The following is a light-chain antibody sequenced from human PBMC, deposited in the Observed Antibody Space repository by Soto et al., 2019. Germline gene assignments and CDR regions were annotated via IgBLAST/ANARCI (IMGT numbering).Light chain of an antibody. J-gene: IGLJ2*01. CDR3: QSYDSSNHRGV. CDR2: EDN. CDR1: SGSIASNY. Sequence: NFMLTQPHSVSESPGKTVTISCTRSSGSIASNYVQWYQQRPGSAPTTVIYEDNQRPSGVPDRFSGSIDSSSNSASLTISGLKTEYEADYYCQSYDSSNHRGVFGGGTKLTVL. V-gene: IGLV6-57*04.